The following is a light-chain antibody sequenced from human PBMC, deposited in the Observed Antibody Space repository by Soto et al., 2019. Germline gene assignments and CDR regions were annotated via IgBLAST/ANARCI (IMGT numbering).Light chain of an antibody. J-gene: IGKJ5*01. CDR1: QSVSST. CDR2: GAS. Sequence: EIVMTQSPATLSVSPGERAALSCRASQSVSSTVAWYQQKAGQAPRLLIYGASTRATDIPARFSGSGSGTEFTLTISSLQSEDFAVYYCQQYHDWPQTFGQGTRLEIK. CDR3: QQYHDWPQT. V-gene: IGKV3-15*01.